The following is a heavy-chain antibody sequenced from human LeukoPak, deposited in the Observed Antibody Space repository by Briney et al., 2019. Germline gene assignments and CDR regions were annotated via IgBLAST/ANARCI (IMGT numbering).Heavy chain of an antibody. J-gene: IGHJ4*02. CDR3: ARDQEGFDY. CDR2: IYPRDGST. V-gene: IGHV1-46*01. Sequence: ASVKVSCKASGYTFTSYYIHWVRQAPGQGLEWMGMIYPRDGSTSYAQKFQGRVTVTRDTSMSTVHMELSGLRPEDTAVYYCARDQEGFDYWGQGTLVTVSS. CDR1: GYTFTSYY.